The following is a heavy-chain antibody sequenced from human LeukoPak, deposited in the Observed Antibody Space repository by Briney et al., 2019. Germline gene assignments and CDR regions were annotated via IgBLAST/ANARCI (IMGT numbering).Heavy chain of an antibody. J-gene: IGHJ4*02. V-gene: IGHV1-18*01. Sequence: ASVKVSCKASGYTFTSYGISWVRQALGQGLEWMGWISAYNGNTNYAQKLQGRVTMTTDTSTSTAYIELRSLRSDDTAVYYCARDGRRYCSSTSCYLGYWGQGTLVTVSS. CDR3: ARDGRRYCSSTSCYLGY. CDR1: GYTFTSYG. CDR2: ISAYNGNT. D-gene: IGHD2-2*01.